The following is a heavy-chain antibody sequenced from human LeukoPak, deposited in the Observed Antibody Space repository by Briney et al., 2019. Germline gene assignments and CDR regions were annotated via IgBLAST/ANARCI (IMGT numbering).Heavy chain of an antibody. CDR3: ARGGTLRYFDWLTRSRSFDP. Sequence: SETLSLTCAVYGVSFSGYYWSWIRQPPGKGLEWIGEINHSGSTNYNPSLKSRVTISVDTSKNQFSLKLSSVTAADTAVYYCARGGTLRYFDWLTRSRSFDPWGQGTLVTVSS. CDR2: INHSGST. D-gene: IGHD3-9*01. J-gene: IGHJ5*02. CDR1: GVSFSGYY. V-gene: IGHV4-34*01.